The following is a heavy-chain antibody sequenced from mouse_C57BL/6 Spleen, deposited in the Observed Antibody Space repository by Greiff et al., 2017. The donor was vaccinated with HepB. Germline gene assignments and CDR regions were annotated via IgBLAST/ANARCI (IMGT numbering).Heavy chain of an antibody. V-gene: IGHV1-54*01. Sequence: QVHVKQSGAELVRPGTSVKVSCKASGYAFTNYLIEWVKQRPGQGLEWIGVINPGSGGTNYNEKFKGKATLTADKSSSTAYMQLSSLTSEDSAVYFCARGNYYGSIPLYAMDYWGQGTSVTVSS. CDR2: INPGSGGT. D-gene: IGHD1-1*01. CDR1: GYAFTNYL. CDR3: ARGNYYGSIPLYAMDY. J-gene: IGHJ4*01.